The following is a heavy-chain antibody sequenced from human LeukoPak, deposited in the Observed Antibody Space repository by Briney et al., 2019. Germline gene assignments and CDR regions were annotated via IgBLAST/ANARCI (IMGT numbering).Heavy chain of an antibody. J-gene: IGHJ6*02. CDR3: ARVVADGTYYYYGMDV. CDR2: ISSSSSYI. V-gene: IGHV3-21*01. Sequence: GGSLRLSCAASGFTFSSYSMNWVRQAPGKGLEWVSSISSSSSYIYYADSVKGRFTTSRDNAKNSLYLQMNSLRAEDTAVYYCARVVADGTYYYYGMDVWGQGTTVTVSS. D-gene: IGHD2-21*01. CDR1: GFTFSSYS.